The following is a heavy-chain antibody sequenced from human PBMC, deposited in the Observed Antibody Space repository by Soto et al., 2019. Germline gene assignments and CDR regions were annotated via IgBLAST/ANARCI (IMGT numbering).Heavy chain of an antibody. CDR2: ITGSGGGT. D-gene: IGHD2-2*02. J-gene: IGHJ4*02. V-gene: IGHV3-23*01. Sequence: GGSLRLSCAASGFSFSSYAMSWVRQAPGKGQEWVSAITGSGGGTYYADSVKGRFTISRDNSKNTLYLQMNSLRADDTAVYYCAKGSSAARPYYFDYWAQGTLVTVSS. CDR1: GFSFSSYA. CDR3: AKGSSAARPYYFDY.